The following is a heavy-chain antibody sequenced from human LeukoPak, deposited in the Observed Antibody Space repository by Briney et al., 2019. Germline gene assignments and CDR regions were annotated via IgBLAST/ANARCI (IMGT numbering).Heavy chain of an antibody. CDR1: GYTFTSYG. D-gene: IGHD3-22*01. CDR2: ISAYNGNT. Sequence: ASVKVSFTASGYTFTSYGISWVRQAPGQGLEWMGWISAYNGNTNYAQKLQGRVTMTTDTSTSTAYMELRSLRSDDTAVYYCARVPIYYDSSGYSRNWFDPWGQGTLVTVSS. J-gene: IGHJ5*02. CDR3: ARVPIYYDSSGYSRNWFDP. V-gene: IGHV1-18*01.